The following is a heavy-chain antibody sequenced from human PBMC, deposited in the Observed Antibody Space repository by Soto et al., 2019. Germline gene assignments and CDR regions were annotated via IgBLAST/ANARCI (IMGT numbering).Heavy chain of an antibody. CDR3: TTATGSLIRSRFLEWLFFFDY. CDR1: GFTFSNAW. V-gene: IGHV3-15*07. Sequence: PGGSLRLSCAASGFTFSNAWMNWVRQAPGKGLEWVGRIKSKTDGGTTDYAAPVKGRFTISRDDSKSTLYLQMNSLKTEDTAVYYCTTATGSLIRSRFLEWLFFFDYWGQGTLVTVSS. CDR2: IKSKTDGGTT. D-gene: IGHD3-3*01. J-gene: IGHJ4*02.